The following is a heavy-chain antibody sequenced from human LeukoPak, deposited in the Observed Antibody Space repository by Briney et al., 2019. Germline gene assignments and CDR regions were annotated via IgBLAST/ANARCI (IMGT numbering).Heavy chain of an antibody. V-gene: IGHV4-39*01. J-gene: IGHJ3*02. CDR1: GGSISSSSYY. Sequence: KPSETLSLTCTVSGGSISSSSYYWGWIRQPPGKGLEWIGSIYYSGSTYYNPSLKSRVTISVDTSKNQFSLKPGSVTAADTAVYYCARAKDNSGRDGFDIWGQGTMVTVSS. CDR3: ARAKDNSGRDGFDI. CDR2: IYYSGST. D-gene: IGHD6-19*01.